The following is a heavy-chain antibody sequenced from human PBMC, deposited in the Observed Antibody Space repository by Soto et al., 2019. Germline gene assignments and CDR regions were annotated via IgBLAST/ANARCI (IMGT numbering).Heavy chain of an antibody. D-gene: IGHD1-26*01. CDR2: ISAYNGNT. CDR3: GRSVGLSYGMDV. CDR1: GYVNAYIA. V-gene: IGHV1-18*04. Sequence: APLKVARKGSGYVNAYIAMISVPQTPGQGLEWMGWISAYNGNTNYAQKLQGRVTMSTDTSTSTAYMELRSLRSDDTAVYYCGRSVGLSYGMDVWGQGTTVTVSS. J-gene: IGHJ6*02.